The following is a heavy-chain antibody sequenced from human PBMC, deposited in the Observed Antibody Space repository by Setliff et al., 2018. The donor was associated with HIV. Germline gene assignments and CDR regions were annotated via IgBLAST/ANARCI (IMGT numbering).Heavy chain of an antibody. Sequence: PSETLSLTCSVSGGSINNYYWSWIRLTPGKGLQWIGCIYYTGNTNYNPSLKIRVTMSVDTSNNQFSLKLTSVTAADSAVYYCARRSGASYYSEFYYYMDVWGKGTTVTVSS. CDR2: IYYTGNT. D-gene: IGHD2-15*01. CDR3: ARRSGASYYSEFYYYMDV. V-gene: IGHV4-59*08. CDR1: GGSINNYY. J-gene: IGHJ6*03.